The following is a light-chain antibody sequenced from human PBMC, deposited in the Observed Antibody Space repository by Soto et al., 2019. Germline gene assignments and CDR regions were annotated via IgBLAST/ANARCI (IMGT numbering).Light chain of an antibody. CDR2: GNS. CDR1: PSNIGAGYD. J-gene: IGLJ3*02. CDR3: QSYDSSLSRRWV. V-gene: IGLV1-40*01. Sequence: QSVLTQPPSVSGAPGQTVTFSCTGSPSNIGAGYDVHWYQQVPGTSPKLLIFGNSNRPSGVPDRFSASRSGSSASLAITGLQAEDEADYYCQSYDSSLSRRWVFGGGTKLTVL.